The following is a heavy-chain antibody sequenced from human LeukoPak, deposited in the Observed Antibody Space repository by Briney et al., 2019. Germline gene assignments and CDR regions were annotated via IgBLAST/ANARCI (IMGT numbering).Heavy chain of an antibody. CDR2: IYSDGTT. CDR1: GASTTSYY. Sequence: SETLSLTCSVSGASTTSYYWNWIRQAPGKGLEWIGYIYSDGTTSYSPSLRSRVTISIDTSRNQFSLKLSSVTAADTAVYYCARLYGGWFDPWGQGTLVTVSS. CDR3: ARLYGGWFDP. V-gene: IGHV4-4*09. J-gene: IGHJ5*02. D-gene: IGHD2-2*02.